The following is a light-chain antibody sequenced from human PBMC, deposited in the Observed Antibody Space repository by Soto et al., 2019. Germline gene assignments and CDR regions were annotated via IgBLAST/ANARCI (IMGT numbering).Light chain of an antibody. CDR1: QTISSW. Sequence: GDRVTITCRASQTISSWLAWYQQKPGKAPKVLIHDASRLESGVPSRFSGSGSGTEFTLTINNLQPDDFAIYYCRQYDSESTFGQGTKVEVK. CDR2: DAS. J-gene: IGKJ1*01. V-gene: IGKV1-5*01. CDR3: RQYDSEST.